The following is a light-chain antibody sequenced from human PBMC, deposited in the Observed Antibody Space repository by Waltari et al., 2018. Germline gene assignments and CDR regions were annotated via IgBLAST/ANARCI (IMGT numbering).Light chain of an antibody. CDR2: WAS. J-gene: IGKJ1*01. CDR1: RVLYNSNNKNY. CDR3: QQYYSSPRT. Sequence: RVLYNSNNKNYLAWYQQKPGQPPKLLIYWASTRQSGVPDRFSGGGSGTDFTLTISSLQAEDVAVYYCQQYYSSPRTFGQGTKVEIK. V-gene: IGKV4-1*01.